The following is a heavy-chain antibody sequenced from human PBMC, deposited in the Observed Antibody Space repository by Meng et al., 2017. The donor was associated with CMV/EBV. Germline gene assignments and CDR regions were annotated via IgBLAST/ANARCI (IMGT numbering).Heavy chain of an antibody. CDR1: GFTVSSNY. D-gene: IGHD3-16*01. CDR2: IYSGGST. V-gene: IGHV3-53*01. J-gene: IGHJ4*02. CDR3: ARGRGGYYWGY. Sequence: GESLKISCAASGFTVSSNYMSWVRQAPGKGLEWVSVIYSGGSTYYADSEKGRFTISRDNSKNTLYLQMNSLRAEDTAVYYCARGRGGYYWGYWGQGTLVTVSS.